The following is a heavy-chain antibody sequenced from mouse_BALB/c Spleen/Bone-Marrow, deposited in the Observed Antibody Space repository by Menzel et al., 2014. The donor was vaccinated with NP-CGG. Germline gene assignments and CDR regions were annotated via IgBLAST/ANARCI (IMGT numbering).Heavy chain of an antibody. D-gene: IGHD2-1*01. CDR1: GFNIKDTY. Sequence: EVQLVESGADLVKPGASVKLSCTASGFNIKDTYIHWVKQRPEQGLEWIGRVDPANGNTKYAPKFQGKATITADTSSNTAYLRLSSLTSEDTAVYYCARRFGNSPRDSAMVNWRRGTSVTVSS. J-gene: IGHJ4*01. CDR3: ARRFGNSPRDSAMVN. V-gene: IGHV14-3*02. CDR2: VDPANGNT.